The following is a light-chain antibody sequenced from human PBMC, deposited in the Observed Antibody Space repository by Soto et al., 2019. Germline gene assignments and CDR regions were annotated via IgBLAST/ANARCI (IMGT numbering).Light chain of an antibody. CDR3: QQYGSSPLT. CDR1: QTVSTRW. Sequence: EIVLTQSPGTLSLSPGERATLSCRASQTVSTRWLAWYQQKPGQAPRLLIYGASSRATGIPDRFSGSGSGTDFTLTISRLEPEDFAVYHYQQYGSSPLTFGGGTKVDIK. V-gene: IGKV3-20*01. CDR2: GAS. J-gene: IGKJ4*01.